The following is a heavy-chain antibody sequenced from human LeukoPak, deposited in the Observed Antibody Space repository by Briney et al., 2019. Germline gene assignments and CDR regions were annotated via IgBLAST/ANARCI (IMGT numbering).Heavy chain of an antibody. CDR3: ASYYYGSGSRPHYYYYYMDV. D-gene: IGHD3-10*01. J-gene: IGHJ6*03. Sequence: SVKVSCKASGGTFSNYAISWVRQAPGQGLEWMGGIIPMFGTANYAQKFQGRVTITADESTSTAYREQSSLRSEDTAVYYCASYYYGSGSRPHYYYYYMDVWGKGTTVTVSS. V-gene: IGHV1-69*01. CDR1: GGTFSNYA. CDR2: IIPMFGTA.